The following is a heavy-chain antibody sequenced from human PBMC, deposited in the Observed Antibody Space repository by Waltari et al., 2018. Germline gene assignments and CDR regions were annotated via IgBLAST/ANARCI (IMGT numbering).Heavy chain of an antibody. CDR1: GGTFSSYA. Sequence: QVQLVQSGAEVKKPGSSVKVSCKASGGTFSSYAISWVRQAPGQGLEWMGRIIPIFGTANYAQKFQGRVTITADKSTSTAYMELSSLRSEDTAVYYCARGKVGGSGSYLGWFDPWGQGTLVTVSS. V-gene: IGHV1-69*08. CDR3: ARGKVGGSGSYLGWFDP. D-gene: IGHD3-10*01. CDR2: IIPIFGTA. J-gene: IGHJ5*02.